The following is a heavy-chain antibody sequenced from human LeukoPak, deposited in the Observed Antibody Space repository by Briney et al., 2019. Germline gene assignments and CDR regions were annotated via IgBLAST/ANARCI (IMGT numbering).Heavy chain of an antibody. CDR1: GGSISSYY. Sequence: SETLSLTCTVSGGSISSYYWSWIRQPPGKGLEWIGYIYYSGSTNYNPSLKSRVTISVDTSKDQFPLKLSSVTAADTAVYYCARHRIAAAGHFDYWGQGTLVTVSS. V-gene: IGHV4-59*08. CDR3: ARHRIAAAGHFDY. J-gene: IGHJ4*02. D-gene: IGHD6-13*01. CDR2: IYYSGST.